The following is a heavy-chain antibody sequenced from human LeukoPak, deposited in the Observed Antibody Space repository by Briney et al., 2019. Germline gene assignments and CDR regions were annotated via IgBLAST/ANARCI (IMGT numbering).Heavy chain of an antibody. CDR3: ASFTNTNYGIYYFDY. CDR1: AGSISSGDYY. CDR2: VSYSGNT. D-gene: IGHD4-11*01. J-gene: IGHJ4*02. V-gene: IGHV4-31*03. Sequence: PSETLSLTCTVSAGSISSGDYYRTWIRQHPGRGLEWIGHVSYSGNTDYNTSLKSRVTISLDPSKNQFSLKLSSVTAADTAVYYCASFTNTNYGIYYFDYWGQGTLVTVSS.